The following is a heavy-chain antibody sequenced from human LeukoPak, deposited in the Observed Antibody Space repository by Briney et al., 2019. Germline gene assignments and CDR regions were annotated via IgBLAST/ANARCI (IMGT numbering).Heavy chain of an antibody. D-gene: IGHD1-26*01. V-gene: IGHV1-8*01. CDR3: ATMPGIVGATGSFDY. CDR1: GYTFTSYD. J-gene: IGHJ4*02. Sequence: ASVKVSCKVSGYTFTSYDINWVRQATGQGLEWMGWMNPNSGNTGYAQKFQGRVTMTRNTSISTAYMELSSLRSEDTAVYYCATMPGIVGATGSFDYWGQGTLVTVSS. CDR2: MNPNSGNT.